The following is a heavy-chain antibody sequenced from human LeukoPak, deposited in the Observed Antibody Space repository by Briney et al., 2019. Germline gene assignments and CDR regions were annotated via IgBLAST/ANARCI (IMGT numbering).Heavy chain of an antibody. J-gene: IGHJ4*02. CDR2: IIPIFGTA. Sequence: ASVKVSCKASGGTFSSYAISWVRQAPGQGLEWMGGIIPIFGTANYAQKFQGRVTITADESTSTAYMELSSLRSEDTAVYYCARGSSSWYGEFDYWGQGTLVTVSS. CDR3: ARGSSSWYGEFDY. V-gene: IGHV1-69*13. CDR1: GGTFSSYA. D-gene: IGHD6-13*01.